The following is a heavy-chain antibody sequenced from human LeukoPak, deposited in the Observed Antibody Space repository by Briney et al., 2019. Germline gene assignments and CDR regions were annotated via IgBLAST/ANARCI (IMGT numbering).Heavy chain of an antibody. V-gene: IGHV4-34*01. CDR2: INHSGST. CDR1: GGSFSGYY. Sequence: PSETLSLTCAVYGGSFSGYYWSWIRQPPGEGLEWIGEINHSGSTNYNPSLKSRVTISVDTSKKQFSLHLRSVTGADTAVYFCARSISGYNYYAFDIWGQGTMVTVSS. J-gene: IGHJ3*02. D-gene: IGHD3-22*01. CDR3: ARSISGYNYYAFDI.